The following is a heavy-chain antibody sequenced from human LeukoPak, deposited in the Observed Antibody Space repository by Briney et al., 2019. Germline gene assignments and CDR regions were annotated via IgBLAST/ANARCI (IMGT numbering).Heavy chain of an antibody. Sequence: PGGSLRLSCAASGFTFSDYYMSWIRQAPGKGLEWVSYISSSGSTIYYADSVKGRFTISRDNAKNSLYLQMNSLRAEDMAVYYCARDGSYDYVCGSYRYGLSDYCGQGTLVTVSS. V-gene: IGHV3-11*04. CDR1: GFTFSDYY. CDR2: ISSSGSTI. D-gene: IGHD3-16*02. J-gene: IGHJ4*02. CDR3: ARDGSYDYVCGSYRYGLSDY.